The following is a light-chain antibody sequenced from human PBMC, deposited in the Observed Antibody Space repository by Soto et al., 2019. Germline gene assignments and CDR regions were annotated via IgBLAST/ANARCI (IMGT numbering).Light chain of an antibody. CDR2: GAS. CDR1: QSVSTN. Sequence: EIAMTQSPATLSVSPGERATLSCRASQSVSTNLAWYQQKPGQAPRLLIYGASTRATGIPARFSGIGSGTEFPLTISSLQSEAFAVYYCQHYNNWPPWTFGQGTKVEIK. CDR3: QHYNNWPPWT. J-gene: IGKJ1*01. V-gene: IGKV3-15*01.